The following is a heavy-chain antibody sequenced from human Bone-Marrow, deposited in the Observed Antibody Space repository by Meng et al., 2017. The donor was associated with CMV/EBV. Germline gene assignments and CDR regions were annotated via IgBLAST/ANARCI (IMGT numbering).Heavy chain of an antibody. CDR3: ARIFCRGGSCPSDY. CDR2: ISSGGTTI. CDR1: GFTFRDYY. Sequence: GESLKISCAASGFTFRDYYMSWIRQAPGKGLEWVSHISSGGTTIFHADSVKGRFTISRDNANSSLFLQMDSLRVEDTAVYYCARIFCRGGSCPSDYWGQGSLVTFSS. V-gene: IGHV3-11*01. J-gene: IGHJ4*02. D-gene: IGHD2-15*01.